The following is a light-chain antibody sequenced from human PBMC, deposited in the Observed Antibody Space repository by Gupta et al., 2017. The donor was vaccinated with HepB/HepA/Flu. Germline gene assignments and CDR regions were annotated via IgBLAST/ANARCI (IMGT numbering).Light chain of an antibody. V-gene: IGLV1-47*01. CDR3: ATCDVNKRGLV. J-gene: IGLJ2*01. Sequence: QSVLNQPPSASGTPGQRVTISCSGSNSNIGTYYVSWYQSLPGTAPKLLIYMNGQRYSGAPARFSGSKSGTSASLANTGLQAEDEAYYYCATCDVNKRGLVFGGGTKLIVL. CDR1: NSNIGTYY. CDR2: MNG.